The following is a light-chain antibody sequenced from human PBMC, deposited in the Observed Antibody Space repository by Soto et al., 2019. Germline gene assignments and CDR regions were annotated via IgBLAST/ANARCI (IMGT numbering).Light chain of an antibody. CDR1: QSISNW. CDR3: QQYNSYSRT. V-gene: IGKV1-5*01. Sequence: DIQMTQSPSTVSAYVGDSVTITCRASQSISNWLAWYQQKPGTAPKVLIYHASNLQSGVPSRFSGSGSGTEFTLTISSLQPDDFATYYCQQYNSYSRTFCQGTKVDIK. J-gene: IGKJ1*01. CDR2: HAS.